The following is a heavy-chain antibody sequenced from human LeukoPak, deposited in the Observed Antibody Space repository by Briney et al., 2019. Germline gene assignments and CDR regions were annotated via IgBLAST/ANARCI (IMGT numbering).Heavy chain of an antibody. D-gene: IGHD2-2*02. Sequence: QAGGSLRLSCAASGFTLSSYAIHWVRQAPGKGLEWVAVIWYDGSNKYYADSVKGRFTISRDNSKNTLYLQMSSLRAEDTAVYYCASQIPPPRYWGQGTLVTVSS. CDR2: IWYDGSNK. J-gene: IGHJ4*02. CDR1: GFTLSSYA. V-gene: IGHV3-33*01. CDR3: ASQIPPPRY.